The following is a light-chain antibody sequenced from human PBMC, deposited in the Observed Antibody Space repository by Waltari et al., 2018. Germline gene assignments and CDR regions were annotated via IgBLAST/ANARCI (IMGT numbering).Light chain of an antibody. V-gene: IGKV3-20*01. CDR1: QSVSGSR. CDR2: GAS. J-gene: IGKJ1*01. CDR3: LQYGGSPRT. Sequence: DIVLMQSPGTLSLSPGERATLSCRASQSVSGSRLAWYQQRPGQAPRLLIYGASNRATGIPDRFSGSGSGTDFTLTISRLDPEDFAVYYCLQYGGSPRTFGQGTKVEI.